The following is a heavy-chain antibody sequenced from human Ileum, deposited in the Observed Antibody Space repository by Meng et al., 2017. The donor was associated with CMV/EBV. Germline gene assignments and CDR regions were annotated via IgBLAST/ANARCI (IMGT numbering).Heavy chain of an antibody. CDR2: ISGSGGST. D-gene: IGHD3-3*01. J-gene: IGHJ1*01. CDR1: GLTFSNAW. CDR3: AKDRTVLRFFWGD. V-gene: IGHV3-23*01. Sequence: GESLKISCAVSGLTFSNAWMSWVRRAPGKGLEWVSAISGSGGSTYYADSVKGRFTISRDNSKNTLYLQMNSLRAEDTAVYYCAKDRTVLRFFWGDWGQGTLVTVSS.